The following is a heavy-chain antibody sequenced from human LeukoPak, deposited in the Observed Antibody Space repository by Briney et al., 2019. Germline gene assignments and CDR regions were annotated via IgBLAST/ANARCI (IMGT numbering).Heavy chain of an antibody. Sequence: GASVKVSCKASGYTFTGYYMHWVRQAPGQGLEWMGWINPNSGGTNYAQKFQGRVTMTRDTSISTAYMELSRLRSDDTAVYYCARGQRNYGSGSYLGNWIDPWGQGTPLTVSS. V-gene: IGHV1-2*02. CDR3: ARGQRNYGSGSYLGNWIDP. CDR2: INPNSGGT. J-gene: IGHJ5*02. D-gene: IGHD3-10*01. CDR1: GYTFTGYY.